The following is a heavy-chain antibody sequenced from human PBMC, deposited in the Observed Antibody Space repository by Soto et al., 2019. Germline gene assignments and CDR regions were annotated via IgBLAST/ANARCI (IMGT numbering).Heavy chain of an antibody. CDR3: ARVKAYYDFWSGYSDYYYYGMDV. D-gene: IGHD3-3*01. Sequence: QVQLQQWGAGLLKPSETLSLTCAVYGGSFSGYYWSWIRQPPGKGLEWIGEINHSGSTNYNPSLKSRVTISVDTSKNQFSLKLSSVTAADTAVYYCARVKAYYDFWSGYSDYYYYGMDVWDQGTTVTVSS. J-gene: IGHJ6*02. CDR1: GGSFSGYY. V-gene: IGHV4-34*01. CDR2: INHSGST.